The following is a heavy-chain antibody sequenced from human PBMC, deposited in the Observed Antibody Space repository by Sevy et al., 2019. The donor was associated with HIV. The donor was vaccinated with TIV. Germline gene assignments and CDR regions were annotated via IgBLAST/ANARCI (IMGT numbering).Heavy chain of an antibody. V-gene: IGHV3-30*02. CDR1: GFIFSNYG. J-gene: IGHJ4*02. D-gene: IGHD6-6*01. Sequence: GGSLRLSCAASGFIFSNYGMNWARQAPGEGLEWVAFIRFDGSIKYYADSVRGRFTISRDNSKNILFLQMNSLRPEDTAVYYCAKDIAARPIDYWGQGTLVTVSS. CDR3: AKDIAARPIDY. CDR2: IRFDGSIK.